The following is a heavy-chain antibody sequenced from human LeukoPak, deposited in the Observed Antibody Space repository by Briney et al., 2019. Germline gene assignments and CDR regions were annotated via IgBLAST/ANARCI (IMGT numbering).Heavy chain of an antibody. CDR2: ISAYNGNT. CDR1: GCTFTRYG. J-gene: IGHJ6*02. CDR3: ARVYSDFWTYYYGMDV. D-gene: IGHD3-3*01. Sequence: ASVTVSCKASGCTFTRYGISWVRQAAGQGLEGMGWISAYNGNTNYAQKLQGRVTMTTDTSMSTAYMELRSVRPDDTAVYYCARVYSDFWTYYYGMDVRGQGTTVTVSS. V-gene: IGHV1-18*01.